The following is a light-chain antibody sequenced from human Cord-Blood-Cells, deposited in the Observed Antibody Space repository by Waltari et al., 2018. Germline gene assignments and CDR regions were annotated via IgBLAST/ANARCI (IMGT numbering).Light chain of an antibody. Sequence: EIQMTQSPSSLSASVGDRVTITCRASQSISSYLNRYQQKPGKAPKRLIYSASSLQSGVPSMFSGSGSGTDFTLTISSLQPEDFATYYCQQSYSTLGTFGQGTKVEIK. CDR2: SAS. V-gene: IGKV1-39*01. CDR1: QSISSY. CDR3: QQSYSTLGT. J-gene: IGKJ1*01.